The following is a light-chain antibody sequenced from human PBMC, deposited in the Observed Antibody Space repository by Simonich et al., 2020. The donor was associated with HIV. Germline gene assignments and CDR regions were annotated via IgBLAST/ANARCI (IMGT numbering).Light chain of an antibody. CDR1: QSVSSS. Sequence: EIVMTQSPATLSVSPGERATLSFRASQSVSSSLAWYQQKPGQAPRLLIYNASNRATGIPDRFSGSGSGTDFTLTISRLEPEDFAVYYCQQYGSSPLFTFGPGTKVDIK. V-gene: IGKV3-20*01. J-gene: IGKJ3*01. CDR2: NAS. CDR3: QQYGSSPLFT.